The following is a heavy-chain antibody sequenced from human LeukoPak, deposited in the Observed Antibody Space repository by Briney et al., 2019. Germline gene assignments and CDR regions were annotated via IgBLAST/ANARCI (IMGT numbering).Heavy chain of an antibody. Sequence: SETLSLTCAVYGGSFSGYYWSWIRQPPGKGLEWIGYIYYSGSTNYNPSLKSRVTISVDTSKNQFSLKLSSVTAADTAVYYCARQTVVAATLGYWGQGTLVTVSS. V-gene: IGHV4-59*01. J-gene: IGHJ4*02. CDR2: IYYSGST. CDR1: GGSFSGYY. D-gene: IGHD2-15*01. CDR3: ARQTVVAATLGY.